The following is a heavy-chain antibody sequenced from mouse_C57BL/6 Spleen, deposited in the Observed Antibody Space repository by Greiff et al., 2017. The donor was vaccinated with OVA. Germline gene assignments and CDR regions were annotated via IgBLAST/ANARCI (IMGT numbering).Heavy chain of an antibody. CDR3: ARSNRSYSNFDY. D-gene: IGHD2-5*01. Sequence: EVHLVESGPGLVKPSQSLSLTCSVTGYSFTSGYYWNWIRQFPGNKLEWMGYISYDGSNNYNPSLKNRITITRDTTKNQFFLKLNSVTTEDTATYDCARSNRSYSNFDYWGQGTTLTVSS. J-gene: IGHJ2*01. CDR2: ISYDGSN. V-gene: IGHV3-6*01. CDR1: GYSFTSGYY.